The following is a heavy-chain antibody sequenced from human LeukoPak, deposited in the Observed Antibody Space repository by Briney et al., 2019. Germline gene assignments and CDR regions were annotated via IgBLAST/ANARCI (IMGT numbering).Heavy chain of an antibody. CDR1: GFTFSNYD. Sequence: GGSLRLSCAASGFTFSNYDMFWVRQATGKGLDWVSSIGTAGDTYHAGSVKGRFTISRENAENAFYLQMSSLRAEDTAVYYRGASGSGSNRGEEYWGQGTRVTVSS. CDR2: IGTAGDT. V-gene: IGHV3-13*01. D-gene: IGHD3-10*01. J-gene: IGHJ4*02. CDR3: GASGSGSNRGEEY.